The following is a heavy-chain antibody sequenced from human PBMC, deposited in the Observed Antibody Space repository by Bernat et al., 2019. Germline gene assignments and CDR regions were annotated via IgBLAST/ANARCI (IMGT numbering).Heavy chain of an antibody. V-gene: IGHV3-73*01. CDR2: IRSKANSYAT. D-gene: IGHD3-16*01. CDR3: TSPLKVGGVYYYGMDV. Sequence: EVQLVESGGGLVQPGGSLKLSCAASGFTFSGSAMHWVRQASGKGLEWVGHIRSKANSYATAYAASVKGRFTISRDDSKNTAYLQMNSLKTEDTAVYYCTSPLKVGGVYYYGMDVWGQGTTVTVSS. J-gene: IGHJ6*02. CDR1: GFTFSGSA.